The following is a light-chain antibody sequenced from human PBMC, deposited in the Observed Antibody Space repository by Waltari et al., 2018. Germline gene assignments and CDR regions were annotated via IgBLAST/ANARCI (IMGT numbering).Light chain of an antibody. CDR2: VAS. J-gene: IGKJ1*01. V-gene: IGKV3-20*01. CDR3: QHYVRLPVT. Sequence: EIVLTQSPGTLSLSPGERATLSCRASESVGRTLAWYQQKPGQAPRLLIYVASSRASGIADRFSGSGSGTDFSLTISRLEPEDFAVYYCQHYVRLPVTFGQGTKVDIK. CDR1: ESVGRT.